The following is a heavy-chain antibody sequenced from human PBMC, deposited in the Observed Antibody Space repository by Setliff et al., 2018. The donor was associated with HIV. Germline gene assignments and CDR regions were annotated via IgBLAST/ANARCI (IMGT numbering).Heavy chain of an antibody. Sequence: GESLKISCAASGFSFSIYAMSWVRQAPGKGLEWVSGICGSDGATYYADSVKGRFTISRDSSKSTLYLQMNGLRAEDTAVYYCAQDPRPDYTGQYFFFAYWGQGALVTVSS. CDR2: ICGSDGAT. CDR1: GFSFSIYA. V-gene: IGHV3-23*01. J-gene: IGHJ4*02. CDR3: AQDPRPDYTGQYFFFAY. D-gene: IGHD2-2*02.